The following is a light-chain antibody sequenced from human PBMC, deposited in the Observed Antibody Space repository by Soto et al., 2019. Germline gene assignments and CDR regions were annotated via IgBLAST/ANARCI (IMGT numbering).Light chain of an antibody. CDR3: LQNNRYPWT. V-gene: IGKV1-17*03. J-gene: IGKJ1*01. Sequence: DIQMTQSPSAMSASVGDRVTITCRASQDISDFLARFQQKPGEVPKRLIYAASSLESGVPSRFSGSGSGTEFTLTISSLQPEDFATYYCLQNNRYPWTFGQGTKVEIK. CDR1: QDISDF. CDR2: AAS.